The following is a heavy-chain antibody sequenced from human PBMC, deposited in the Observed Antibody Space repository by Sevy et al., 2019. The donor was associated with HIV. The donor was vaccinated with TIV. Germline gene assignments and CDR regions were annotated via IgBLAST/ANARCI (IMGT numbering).Heavy chain of an antibody. CDR2: ISYDGSNK. CDR1: GFTFSSYA. J-gene: IGHJ1*01. V-gene: IGHV3-30-3*01. D-gene: IGHD6-13*01. CDR3: ARDHSSSWFRYFQH. Sequence: WGSLRLSCAASGFTFSSYAMHWVRQAPGKGLEWVAVISYDGSNKYYADSVKGRFTISRDNSKNTLYLQMNSLRAEDTAVYYCARDHSSSWFRYFQHWGQGTLVTVSS.